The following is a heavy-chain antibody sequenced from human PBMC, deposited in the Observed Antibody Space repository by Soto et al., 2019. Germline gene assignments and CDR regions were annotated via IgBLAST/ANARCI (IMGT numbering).Heavy chain of an antibody. Sequence: SETLSLTCTVSGGSISSGDYYWSWIRQPPGKGLEWTGYIYYSGSTYYNPSLKSRVTISVDTSKNQFSLKLSSVTAADTAVYYCARGAYDSSGYYPNFDYWGQGTLVTVSS. CDR1: GGSISSGDYY. CDR2: IYYSGST. D-gene: IGHD3-22*01. J-gene: IGHJ4*02. CDR3: ARGAYDSSGYYPNFDY. V-gene: IGHV4-30-4*01.